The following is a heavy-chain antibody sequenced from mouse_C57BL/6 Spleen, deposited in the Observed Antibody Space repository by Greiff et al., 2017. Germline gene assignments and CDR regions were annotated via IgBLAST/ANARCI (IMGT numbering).Heavy chain of an antibody. J-gene: IGHJ4*01. V-gene: IGHV1-64*01. Sequence: QVQLQQPGAELVKPGASVKLSCKASGYTFTSYWMHWVKQRPGQGLEWIGMIHPNSGSTNYNEKFKSKATLTVDKSSSTAYMQLSSLTSEDSAVYYCGGTFYYARDYWGQGTSVTVSS. D-gene: IGHD3-3*01. CDR2: IHPNSGST. CDR1: GYTFTSYW. CDR3: GGTFYYARDY.